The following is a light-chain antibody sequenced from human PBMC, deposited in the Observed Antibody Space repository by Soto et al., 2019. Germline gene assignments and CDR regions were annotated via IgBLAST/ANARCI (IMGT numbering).Light chain of an antibody. CDR3: QQYYSTPLT. Sequence: DIVMTQSPDSLAVSLGERATINCKPRQSVLYSSTNKNYLSWYQQKPGQTPKLLIYWASTRESGVPDRFSGSGSGTDFTLTISSLQAEDVAVYYCQQYYSTPLTFGGGTKVDIK. J-gene: IGKJ4*01. CDR2: WAS. V-gene: IGKV4-1*01. CDR1: QSVLYSSTNKNY.